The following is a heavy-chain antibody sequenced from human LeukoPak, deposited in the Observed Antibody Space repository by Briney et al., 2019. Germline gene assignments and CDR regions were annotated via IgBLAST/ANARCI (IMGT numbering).Heavy chain of an antibody. D-gene: IGHD2-8*01. J-gene: IGHJ4*02. Sequence: ASVTVSCKASGYTFTGYYMHWVRQAHGQGLEWMGWSNPNSGDTYYAQNVQSRVIMTRDTAIISAYIELSSLRSDDTAVYYCARVWPCSNGVCPDVFEYWGQGTLVTVSS. CDR2: SNPNSGDT. CDR1: GYTFTGYY. V-gene: IGHV1-2*02. CDR3: ARVWPCSNGVCPDVFEY.